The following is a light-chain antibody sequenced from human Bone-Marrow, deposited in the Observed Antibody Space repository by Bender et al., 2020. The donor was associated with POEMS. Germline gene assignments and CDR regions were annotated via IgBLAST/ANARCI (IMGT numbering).Light chain of an antibody. Sequence: QSVLTQPPSAYGTPGQRVTISCSGGSSNIGAHAVNWYQHLPGTAPKLLIYSSDRRPSEVPDRFSGSRSGTSASLAISGLQSEDEADYYCAVWDDSLNGWVFGGGTKLTVL. J-gene: IGLJ3*02. CDR1: SSNIGAHA. V-gene: IGLV1-44*01. CDR2: SSD. CDR3: AVWDDSLNGWV.